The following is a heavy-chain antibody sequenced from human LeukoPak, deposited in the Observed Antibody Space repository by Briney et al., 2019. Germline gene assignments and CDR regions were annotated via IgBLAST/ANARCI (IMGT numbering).Heavy chain of an antibody. Sequence: GGSLLLSCAASGFPLSSYTMNWVRQAPGKGLEGVSSISSGSEYIYYAASVKGRFTIARDNAKSSLYLQMNSLRADDTAVYFCARKSDAFDIWGQGTMVTVSS. V-gene: IGHV3-21*06. CDR2: ISSGSEYI. CDR1: GFPLSSYT. J-gene: IGHJ3*02. CDR3: ARKSDAFDI.